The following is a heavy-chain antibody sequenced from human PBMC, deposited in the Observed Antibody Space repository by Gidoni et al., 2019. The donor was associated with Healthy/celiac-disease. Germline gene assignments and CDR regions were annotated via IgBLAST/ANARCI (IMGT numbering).Heavy chain of an antibody. CDR1: GFTFSSYW. CDR3: ARDSIADY. V-gene: IGHV3-7*04. J-gene: IGHJ4*02. CDR2: IEQDGSER. Sequence: EVQLVEAGGGLVQLGGSLRLSCEASGFTFSSYWMSWVRQAPGKGLVWVANIEQDGSERYYVDSVNGRFTIFRDNAKNSLYLQMNSLSAEYTAVYYCARDSIADYWGQGTLVTVSS.